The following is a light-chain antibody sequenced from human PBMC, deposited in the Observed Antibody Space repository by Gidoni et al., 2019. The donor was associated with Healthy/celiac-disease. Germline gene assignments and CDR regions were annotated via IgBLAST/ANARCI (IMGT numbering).Light chain of an antibody. CDR1: QIISSW. J-gene: IGKJ1*01. CDR2: DAS. V-gene: IGKV1-5*01. CDR3: QQYNSYPGT. Sequence: DIQMTQSPSTLSASVGDRVTITCRASQIISSWLAWYQQKPGKAPKLLIYDASSLESGVPSRFSVSGSGTEFTLTISSLQPDDFATYYCQQYNSYPGTFGQGTKVEIK.